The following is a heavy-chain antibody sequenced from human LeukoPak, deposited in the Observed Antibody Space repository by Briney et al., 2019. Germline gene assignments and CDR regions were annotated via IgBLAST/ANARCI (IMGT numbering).Heavy chain of an antibody. V-gene: IGHV4-61*02. Sequence: SETLSLTCTVSGGSISSGGYYWSWIRQHPGKGLEWIGRIYTSGSTNYNPSLKSRVTMSVDTSKNQFSLKLSSVTAADTAVYYCARDTQYYDFWSGYPTPNWFDPWGQGTLVTVSS. D-gene: IGHD3-3*01. CDR3: ARDTQYYDFWSGYPTPNWFDP. J-gene: IGHJ5*02. CDR1: GGSISSGGYY. CDR2: IYTSGST.